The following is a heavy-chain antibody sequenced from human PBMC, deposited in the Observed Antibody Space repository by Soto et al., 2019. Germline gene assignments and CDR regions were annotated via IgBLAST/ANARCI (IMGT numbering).Heavy chain of an antibody. CDR3: ASNGYYDTPSFDY. V-gene: IGHV3-66*01. CDR1: GFTVSSNY. D-gene: IGHD3-22*01. Sequence: EVQLVESGGGLVQPGGSLRLSCAASGFTVSSNYMSWVRQAPGKGLEWVSVIYSGGSTYYADSVKGRFTISRDNSKNTLYRQMNSLRAEDTAVYYCASNGYYDTPSFDYWGQGTLVTVSS. J-gene: IGHJ4*02. CDR2: IYSGGST.